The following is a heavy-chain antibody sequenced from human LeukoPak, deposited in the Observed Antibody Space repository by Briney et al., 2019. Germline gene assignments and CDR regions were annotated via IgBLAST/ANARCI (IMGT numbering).Heavy chain of an antibody. V-gene: IGHV3-23*01. J-gene: IGHJ4*02. D-gene: IGHD3-22*01. CDR1: GFTFSSYA. CDR3: AKDPYDYYDSSGYYYEPYFDY. CDR2: ISGSGGST. Sequence: GGSLRLSCAASGFTFSSYAMSWVRQAPGKGLEWVSAISGSGGSTYYADSMKGRFTISRDNSKNTLYLQMNCLRAEDTAVYYCAKDPYDYYDSSGYYYEPYFDYWGQGTLVTVSS.